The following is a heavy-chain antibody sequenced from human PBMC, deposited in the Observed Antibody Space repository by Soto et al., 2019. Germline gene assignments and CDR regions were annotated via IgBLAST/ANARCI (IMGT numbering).Heavy chain of an antibody. CDR2: ISSSGSTI. D-gene: IGHD3-22*01. CDR3: ARDSPSGYYDSSGYYPFDY. V-gene: IGHV3-48*03. Sequence: ESGGGLVQPGGSLRLSCAASGFTFSSYEMNWVRQAPGKGLEWVSYISSSGSTIYYADSVKGRFTISRDNAKNSLYLQMNSLRAEDTAVYYCARDSPSGYYDSSGYYPFDYWGQGTLVTVSS. J-gene: IGHJ4*02. CDR1: GFTFSSYE.